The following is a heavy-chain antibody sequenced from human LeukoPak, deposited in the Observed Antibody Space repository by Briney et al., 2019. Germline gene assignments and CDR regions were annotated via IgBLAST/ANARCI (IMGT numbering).Heavy chain of an antibody. Sequence: PGGSLRLSCEVSGFTFSNHDMAWVRQAPGKGLEWVSGIVGGAGGTYYADSVKGRFTISRDNSKNTLYLQMNSLRAEDTAVYYCAHGSMYQLDYWGQGTLVTVSS. CDR1: GFTFSNHD. CDR3: AHGSMYQLDY. D-gene: IGHD2-2*01. V-gene: IGHV3-23*01. J-gene: IGHJ4*02. CDR2: IVGGAGGT.